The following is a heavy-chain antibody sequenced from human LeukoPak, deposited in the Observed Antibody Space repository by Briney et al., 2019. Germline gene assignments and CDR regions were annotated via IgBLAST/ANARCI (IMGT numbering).Heavy chain of an antibody. J-gene: IGHJ4*02. CDR1: GYSFTTYD. Sequence: ASVKVSCKASGYSFTTYDINWVRQATVQGLEWMGWMNLKCGYTGYAQQFQGRVTITSDNSTSTVYMELRSLRSEDTAVYYCARVAGRIHSWGQGTLVTVSS. CDR3: ARVAGRIHS. V-gene: IGHV1-8*03. D-gene: IGHD6-19*01. CDR2: MNLKCGYT.